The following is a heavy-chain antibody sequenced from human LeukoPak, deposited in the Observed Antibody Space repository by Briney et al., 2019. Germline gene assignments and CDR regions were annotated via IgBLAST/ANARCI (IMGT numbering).Heavy chain of an antibody. V-gene: IGHV4-61*02. J-gene: IGHJ4*02. Sequence: SETLSLTCTVSGGSISSGSYYWSWIRQPAGKGLEWIGRIYTSGSTNYNPSLKSRVTISVDTSKNQFSLKLSSVTAADTAVYYCARQRRSSGWENWGQGTLVTVSS. CDR3: ARQRRSSGWEN. D-gene: IGHD6-19*01. CDR1: GGSISSGSYY. CDR2: IYTSGST.